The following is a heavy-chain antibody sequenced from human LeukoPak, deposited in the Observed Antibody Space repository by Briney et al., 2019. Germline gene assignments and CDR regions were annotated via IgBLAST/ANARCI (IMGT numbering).Heavy chain of an antibody. Sequence: GGSLRLSCAASGFTFSSYAMHWVRQAPGKGLEWVAVISYDGSNKYYADSVMGRFTISRDNSKNTLYLQMNSLRAEDTAVYYCARDLRDSSGLDYWGQGTLVTVSS. J-gene: IGHJ4*02. V-gene: IGHV3-30*04. CDR2: ISYDGSNK. D-gene: IGHD3-22*01. CDR3: ARDLRDSSGLDY. CDR1: GFTFSSYA.